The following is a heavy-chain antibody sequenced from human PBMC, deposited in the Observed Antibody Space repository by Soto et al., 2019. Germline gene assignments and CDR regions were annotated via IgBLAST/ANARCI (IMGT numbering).Heavy chain of an antibody. J-gene: IGHJ6*02. CDR2: IIDSGAST. CDR3: AKGRSYYYYYGVDV. V-gene: IGHV3-23*01. CDR1: GFTFSSCA. Sequence: EVQLLESGGGLVKPGGSLRLSCAASGFTFSSCAMGWVRQAPGKGLEWVSDIIDSGASTYYADSVKGRFTISRDNSRSTLYLQMNSLRAEDTALYYCAKGRSYYYYYGVDVWGQGTTVTVSS.